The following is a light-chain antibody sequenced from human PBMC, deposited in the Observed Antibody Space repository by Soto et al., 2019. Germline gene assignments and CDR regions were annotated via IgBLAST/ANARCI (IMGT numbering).Light chain of an antibody. CDR3: CSYAGSSTLGV. CDR2: EGS. V-gene: IGLV2-23*01. J-gene: IGLJ2*01. CDR1: SSDVGSYNL. Sequence: QSALTQPASVSGSPGQSITISCTGTSSDVGSYNLVSWYQQHPDKAPKLMIYEGSKRPSGVSNRFSGSKSGNTASLTISGLQAEDEADYYCCSYAGSSTLGVFGGGTKLTVL.